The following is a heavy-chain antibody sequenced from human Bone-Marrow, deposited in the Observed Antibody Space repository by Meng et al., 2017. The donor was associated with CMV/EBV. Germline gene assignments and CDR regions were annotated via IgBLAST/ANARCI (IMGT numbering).Heavy chain of an antibody. CDR1: GYTFTAHY. CDR3: ARWVAAAGTVGYYYYGMDV. CDR2: IIPIFGTA. J-gene: IGHJ6*02. V-gene: IGHV1-69*05. D-gene: IGHD6-13*01. Sequence: SVKVSCKASGYTFTAHYFHWVRQAPGQGLEWMGGIIPIFGTANYAQKFQGRVTITTDESTSTAYMELSSLRSEDTAVYYCARWVAAAGTVGYYYYGMDVWGQGTTVTVSS.